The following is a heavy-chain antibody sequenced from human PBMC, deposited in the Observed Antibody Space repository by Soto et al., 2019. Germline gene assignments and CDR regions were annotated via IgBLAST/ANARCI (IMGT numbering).Heavy chain of an antibody. D-gene: IGHD4-17*01. CDR2: IYYSGST. CDR3: AREDPTVTTRFDY. Sequence: PSETLSLTCTVSGGSVSSGSYYWSWIRQPPGKGLEWIGYIYYSGSTNYNPSLKSRVTISVDTSKNQFSLKLSSVTAADTAVYYCAREDPTVTTRFDYWGQVPLVTVSS. J-gene: IGHJ4*02. V-gene: IGHV4-61*01. CDR1: GGSVSSGSYY.